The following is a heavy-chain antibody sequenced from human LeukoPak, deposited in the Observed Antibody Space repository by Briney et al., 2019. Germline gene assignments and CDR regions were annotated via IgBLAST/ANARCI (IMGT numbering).Heavy chain of an antibody. Sequence: GGSLRLSCGASGFTLSDHYMDWVRQAPGKGLEWVSSISSSSSYIYYADSVKGRFTISRDNAKNSLYLQMNSLRAEDTAVYYCARLMVRGVIIHYDAFDIWGQGTMVTVSS. J-gene: IGHJ3*02. D-gene: IGHD3-10*01. CDR3: ARLMVRGVIIHYDAFDI. CDR2: ISSSSSYI. CDR1: GFTLSDHY. V-gene: IGHV3-21*01.